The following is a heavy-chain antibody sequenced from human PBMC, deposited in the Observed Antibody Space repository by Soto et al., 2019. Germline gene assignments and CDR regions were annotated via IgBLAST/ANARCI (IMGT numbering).Heavy chain of an antibody. J-gene: IGHJ5*02. V-gene: IGHV3-23*01. D-gene: IGHD6-13*01. Sequence: EVQLLESGGGLVQPGGSLRLSCATSGFTFSSYAMSWVRQAPGKGLEWVSAISGSGGSTYYADSVKGRFTISRDKSKNTLYLQMNSLRAEDTAVYYCAKSTKQQPANWFDPCGQGTLVTVSS. CDR2: ISGSGGST. CDR3: AKSTKQQPANWFDP. CDR1: GFTFSSYA.